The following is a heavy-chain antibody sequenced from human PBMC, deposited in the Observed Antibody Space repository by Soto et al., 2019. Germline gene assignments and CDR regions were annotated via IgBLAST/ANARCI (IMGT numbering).Heavy chain of an antibody. CDR3: ARGRGVLRYFDWYPRDYYGMDV. CDR2: INHSGST. V-gene: IGHV4-34*01. Sequence: SGTLSLTCAVYCGSFSGYYLSWIRQPPGKGLEWIGEINHSGSTNYNTSLKSRVTISVDTSKNQLSLKLRSVTAADTAVYYCARGRGVLRYFDWYPRDYYGMDVWGQGTTVTVSS. J-gene: IGHJ6*02. CDR1: CGSFSGYY. D-gene: IGHD3-9*01.